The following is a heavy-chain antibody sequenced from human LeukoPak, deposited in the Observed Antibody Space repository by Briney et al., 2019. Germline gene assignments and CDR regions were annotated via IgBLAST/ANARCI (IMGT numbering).Heavy chain of an antibody. Sequence: GGSLRLSCAASGFTFSSYSMNWVRQAPGKGLEWVSSISSSSSYIYYADSVKGRFTISRDNAKNSLYLQMNSLRAEDTAVYYCARDLSGGMENDPWGQGTLVTVSS. CDR3: ARDLSGGMENDP. CDR1: GFTFSSYS. D-gene: IGHD4-23*01. J-gene: IGHJ5*02. CDR2: ISSSSSYI. V-gene: IGHV3-21*01.